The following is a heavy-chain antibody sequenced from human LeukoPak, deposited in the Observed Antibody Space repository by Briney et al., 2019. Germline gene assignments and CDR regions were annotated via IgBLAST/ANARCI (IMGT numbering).Heavy chain of an antibody. V-gene: IGHV4-34*01. CDR3: ARGHLVAVIRVHFDY. Sequence: SETLSLTCAVYGGSFSGYYWSWIRQPPGKGLEWIGEINHSGSTNYNPPLKSRVTISVDTSKNQFSLKLSSVTAADTAVYYCARGHLVAVIRVHFDYWGQGTLVTVSS. CDR1: GGSFSGYY. CDR2: INHSGST. J-gene: IGHJ4*02. D-gene: IGHD3-22*01.